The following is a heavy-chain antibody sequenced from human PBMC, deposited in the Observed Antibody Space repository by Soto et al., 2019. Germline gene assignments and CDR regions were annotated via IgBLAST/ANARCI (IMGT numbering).Heavy chain of an antibody. J-gene: IGHJ6*02. D-gene: IGHD4-4*01. CDR2: ISYDGSNK. CDR3: AKDRRPYGNYYYYYGMDV. V-gene: IGHV3-30*18. CDR1: GFTFSSYG. Sequence: PGGSLRLSCAASGFTFSSYGMHWVRQAPGKGLEWVAVISYDGSNKYYADSVKGRFTISRDNSKNTLYLQMNSLRAEDTAVYYCAKDRRPYGNYYYYYGMDVWGQGTTVTVSS.